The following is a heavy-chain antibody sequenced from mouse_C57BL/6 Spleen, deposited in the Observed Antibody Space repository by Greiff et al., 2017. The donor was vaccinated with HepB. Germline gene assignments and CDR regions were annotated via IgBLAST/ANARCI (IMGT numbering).Heavy chain of an antibody. J-gene: IGHJ4*01. Sequence: VKLVESGPGLVQPSQSLSITCTVSGFSLTSYGVHWVRQSPGKGLEWLGVIWRGGSTDYNAAFMSRLSITKDNSKSQVFFKMNSLQADDTAIYYCAKKGFDGYYVDAMDYWGQGTSVTVSS. V-gene: IGHV2-5*01. D-gene: IGHD2-3*01. CDR3: AKKGFDGYYVDAMDY. CDR2: IWRGGST. CDR1: GFSLTSYG.